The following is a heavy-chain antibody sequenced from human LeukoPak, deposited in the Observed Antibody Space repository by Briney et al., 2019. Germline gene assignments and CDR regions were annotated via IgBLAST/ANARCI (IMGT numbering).Heavy chain of an antibody. Sequence: SQTLSLTCAISGDSVSSSSAAWNWIRQSPSRGLEWLGRTHYRSKWYNDYAVSVKSRISFNADTSKNQFSLQLNSVTPEDTAVYFCARARTGDHFFDSWGQGTLVTVSS. CDR3: ARARTGDHFFDS. J-gene: IGHJ4*02. CDR1: GDSVSSSSAA. CDR2: THYRSKWYN. D-gene: IGHD7-27*01. V-gene: IGHV6-1*01.